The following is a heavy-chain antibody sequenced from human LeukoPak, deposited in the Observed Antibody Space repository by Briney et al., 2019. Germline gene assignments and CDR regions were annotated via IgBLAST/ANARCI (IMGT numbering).Heavy chain of an antibody. Sequence: GRSLRLSCAAPGLSFSNYAMSWVRRAPGKGLEWVAVISSDGSNKFYADSVKGRFTVSRDNSKNTLFLQMNSLRVEDTAVYYCARDNDPDYTSSPGWFDSWGQGTQVTVSS. J-gene: IGHJ5*01. CDR3: ARDNDPDYTSSPGWFDS. V-gene: IGHV3-30-3*01. CDR2: ISSDGSNK. CDR1: GLSFSNYA. D-gene: IGHD2-2*02.